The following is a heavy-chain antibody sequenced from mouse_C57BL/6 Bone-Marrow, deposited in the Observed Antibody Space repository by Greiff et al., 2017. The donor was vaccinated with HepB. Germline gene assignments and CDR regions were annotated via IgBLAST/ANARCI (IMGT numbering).Heavy chain of an antibody. D-gene: IGHD1-1*01. V-gene: IGHV1-55*01. Sequence: QVKLQQPGAGLVKPGASVKMSCTASGFTFTSYWITWVQQRPGQGLEWIGDIYPGSGSTNYNETFKSRDTLTVDTSSSTSYMQLSSLTSEDAAVYYGGLFLRYWGQGTTLTVSS. CDR2: IYPGSGST. J-gene: IGHJ2*01. CDR3: GLFLRY. CDR1: GFTFTSYW.